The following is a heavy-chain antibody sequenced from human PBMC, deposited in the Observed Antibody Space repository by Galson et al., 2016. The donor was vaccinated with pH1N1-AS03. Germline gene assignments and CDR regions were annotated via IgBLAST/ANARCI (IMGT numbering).Heavy chain of an antibody. V-gene: IGHV3-74*01. Sequence: SLRLSCAASGFIFSSDWMHWVRQVPGKGLVWVSRITSDGSSISYADAVKGRFTTSRDNAKNTLYLQMNRLRAEDTAVYHCARAMYTSGWYGRDVWGQGTTVTVSS. CDR1: GFIFSSDW. D-gene: IGHD6-19*01. CDR2: ITSDGSSI. CDR3: ARAMYTSGWYGRDV. J-gene: IGHJ6*02.